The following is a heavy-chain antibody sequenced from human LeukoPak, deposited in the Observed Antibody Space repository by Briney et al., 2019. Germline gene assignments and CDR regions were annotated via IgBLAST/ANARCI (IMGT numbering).Heavy chain of an antibody. CDR1: VVSMNGYY. CDR2: MSSSGIS. J-gene: IGHJ5*02. CDR3: AKGAGPPWFDP. V-gene: IGHV4-4*07. D-gene: IGHD6-19*01. Sequence: PSETLSLTCSVSVVSMNGYYWSWIRQPAGKGLEWIGRMSSSGISTYSPSLKSRVTISIDTSRNQFSMNLNSVTAADTAVYYCAKGAGPPWFDPWGQGTLVTVSS.